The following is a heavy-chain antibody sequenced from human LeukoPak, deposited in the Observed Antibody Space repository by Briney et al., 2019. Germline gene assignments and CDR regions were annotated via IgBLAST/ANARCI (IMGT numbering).Heavy chain of an antibody. J-gene: IGHJ5*02. CDR1: GGSISSSSYY. V-gene: IGHV4-39*01. CDR2: IYYSGST. CDR3: ARPGWFDP. D-gene: IGHD3-10*01. Sequence: PSETLSLTCTVSGGSISSSSYYWGWIRQPPGKGLEWIGSIYYSGSTYYNPSLKSRVTISVDTSKNQFSLKLSSVTAADTAAYYCARPGWFDPWGQGTLVTVSS.